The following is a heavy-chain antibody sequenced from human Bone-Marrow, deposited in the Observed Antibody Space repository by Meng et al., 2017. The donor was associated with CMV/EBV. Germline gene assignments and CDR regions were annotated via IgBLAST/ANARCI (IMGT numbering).Heavy chain of an antibody. CDR3: TRVLTYDFWSGYLAAGGMDV. D-gene: IGHD3-3*01. Sequence: GGSLRLSCTASGFTFGDYAMSWVRQAPGKGLEWVGFIRSKAYGGTTEYAASVKGRFTISRDDSKSIAYLQMNSLKTEDTAVYYCTRVLTYDFWSGYLAAGGMDVCGQGTTVTVSS. CDR1: GFTFGDYA. J-gene: IGHJ6*02. V-gene: IGHV3-49*04. CDR2: IRSKAYGGTT.